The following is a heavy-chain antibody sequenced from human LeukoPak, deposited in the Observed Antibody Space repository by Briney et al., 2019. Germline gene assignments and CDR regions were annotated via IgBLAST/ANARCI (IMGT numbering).Heavy chain of an antibody. CDR1: GYTFTDLTEYY. V-gene: IGHV1-2*02. CDR2: INPNNGGT. Sequence: ASVKVSCEASGYTFTDLTEYYIHWVRQAPGHGLEWMGWINPNNGGTKYAQKFQGRVTMTRDMSMNTAYMELSSLTSDDTAVYYCARRLGGSSEGYEFWGQGPLVTVSS. CDR3: ARRLGGSSEGYEF. J-gene: IGHJ4*02. D-gene: IGHD1-26*01.